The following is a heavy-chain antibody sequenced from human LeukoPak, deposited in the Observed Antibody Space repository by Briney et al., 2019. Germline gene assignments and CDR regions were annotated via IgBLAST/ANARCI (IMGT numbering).Heavy chain of an antibody. CDR3: ARAPYYDFWSGYPRNWFDP. Sequence: SETLSLTCTVSGGSISSGGYYWSWIRQHPGKGLEWIGYIYYSGSTYYNPSLKSRVTISVDTSKNQFSLKLSSVTAADTAVYYCARAPYYDFWSGYPRNWFDPWGQGTLVTVSS. J-gene: IGHJ5*02. CDR1: GGSISSGGYY. V-gene: IGHV4-31*03. D-gene: IGHD3-3*01. CDR2: IYYSGST.